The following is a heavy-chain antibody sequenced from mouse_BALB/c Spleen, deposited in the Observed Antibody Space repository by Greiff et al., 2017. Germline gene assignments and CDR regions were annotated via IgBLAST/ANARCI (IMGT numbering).Heavy chain of an antibody. J-gene: IGHJ3*01. CDR2: ISYSGST. D-gene: IGHD2-4*01. Sequence: DVKLVESGPGLVKPSQSLSLTCTVTGYSITSDYAWNWIRQFPGNKLEWMGYISYSGSTSYNPSLKSRISITRDTSKNQFFLQLNSVTTEDTATYYCANYDYDVGWFAYWGQGTLVTVSA. CDR1: GYSITSDYA. V-gene: IGHV3-2*02. CDR3: ANYDYDVGWFAY.